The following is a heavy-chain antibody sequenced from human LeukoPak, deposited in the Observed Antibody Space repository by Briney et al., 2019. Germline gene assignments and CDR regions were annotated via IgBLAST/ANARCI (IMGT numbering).Heavy chain of an antibody. CDR1: GFTFSSYE. D-gene: IGHD5-12*01. CDR2: ISGSGGGT. V-gene: IGHV3-23*01. CDR3: AKVSRNIVATKPIDF. Sequence: PGGSLRLSCAASGFTFSSYEMNWVRQAPGKGLEWVSAISGSGGGTFYADSVKGRFTISRDNSKNTLYLQMNSLRAEDTAVYYCAKVSRNIVATKPIDFWGQGTLVTVSS. J-gene: IGHJ4*02.